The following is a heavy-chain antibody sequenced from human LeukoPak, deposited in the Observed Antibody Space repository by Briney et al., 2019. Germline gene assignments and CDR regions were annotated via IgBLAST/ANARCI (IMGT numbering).Heavy chain of an antibody. V-gene: IGHV1-69*05. CDR3: ARADYGGNSAGFDY. D-gene: IGHD4-23*01. J-gene: IGHJ4*02. CDR1: GGTFSSYA. Sequence: GASVKVSCKASGGTFSSYAISWVRQAPGQGLEWMGGIIPIFGTANYAQKFQGRVTITTDEPTSTAYMELSSLRSEDTAVYYCARADYGGNSAGFDYWGQGTLVTVSS. CDR2: IIPIFGTA.